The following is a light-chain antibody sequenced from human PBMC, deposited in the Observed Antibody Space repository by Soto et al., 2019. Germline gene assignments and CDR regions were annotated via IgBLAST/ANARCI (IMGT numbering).Light chain of an antibody. Sequence: EIVLTQSPATLTLSPGAVATLSCWASQSVSSYLAGYQHKPGQAPRLLIYDAATWATGIPDRFSGSGSGTDFTLTISSLEPEDSAVYYCQQRSNWPWTFGQGTKVDIK. CDR2: DAA. CDR1: QSVSSY. CDR3: QQRSNWPWT. V-gene: IGKV3-11*01. J-gene: IGKJ1*01.